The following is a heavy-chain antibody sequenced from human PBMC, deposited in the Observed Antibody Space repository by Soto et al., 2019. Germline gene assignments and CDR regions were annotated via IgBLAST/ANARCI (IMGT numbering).Heavy chain of an antibody. V-gene: IGHV4-34*01. CDR3: TFVPWMDV. Sequence: SETLSLTCAVYGGSFSGYYWSWIRQPPGKGLEWIGEINHSGSTNYSPSLKSRVTISVDTSKNQFSLKLSSVTAADTAVYYCTFVPWMDVWGQGTTVTVSS. D-gene: IGHD3-10*02. CDR2: INHSGST. CDR1: GGSFSGYY. J-gene: IGHJ6*02.